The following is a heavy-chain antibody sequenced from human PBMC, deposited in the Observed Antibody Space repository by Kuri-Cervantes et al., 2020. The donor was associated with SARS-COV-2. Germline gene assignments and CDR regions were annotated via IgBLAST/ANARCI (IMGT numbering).Heavy chain of an antibody. D-gene: IGHD3-16*01. Sequence: ESLKISCTASGGSISSSSYYWGWIRQPPGKGLEWIGSIYYSGSTYYNPSLKSRVTIPVDTPKNQFSLKLSSVTAADTAVYYCAGFLKGIVGGKKYYFDYWGQGTLVTVSS. V-gene: IGHV4-39*07. J-gene: IGHJ4*02. CDR1: GGSISSSSYY. CDR3: AGFLKGIVGGKKYYFDY. CDR2: IYYSGST.